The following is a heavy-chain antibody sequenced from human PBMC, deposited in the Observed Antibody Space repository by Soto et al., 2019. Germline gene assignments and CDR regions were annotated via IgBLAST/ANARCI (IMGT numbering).Heavy chain of an antibody. CDR1: GFTFSSYW. J-gene: IGHJ6*02. V-gene: IGHV3-74*01. Sequence: GGSLRLSCAASGFTFSSYWMHWVRQAPGKGLVWVSRINGDGSSTSYADSVKGRFTISRDNAKNTLYLQMNSLRAEDTAVYYCARHREAIIAAAGNYYYYAMDVWGQGTTVTVSS. D-gene: IGHD6-13*01. CDR2: INGDGSST. CDR3: ARHREAIIAAAGNYYYYAMDV.